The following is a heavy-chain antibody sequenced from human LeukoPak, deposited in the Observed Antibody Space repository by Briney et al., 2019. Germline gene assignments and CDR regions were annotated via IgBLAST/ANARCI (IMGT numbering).Heavy chain of an antibody. CDR3: ARVVSYDAFDI. D-gene: IGHD3-22*01. CDR1: GFTFSSYS. CDR2: ISSSSSYI. Sequence: GGSLGLSCAASGFTFSSYSMNWVRQAPGKGLEWVSSISSSSSYIYYADSVKGRFTISRDNAKNSLYLQMNSLRAEDTAVYYCARVVSYDAFDIWGQGTMVTVSS. J-gene: IGHJ3*02. V-gene: IGHV3-21*01.